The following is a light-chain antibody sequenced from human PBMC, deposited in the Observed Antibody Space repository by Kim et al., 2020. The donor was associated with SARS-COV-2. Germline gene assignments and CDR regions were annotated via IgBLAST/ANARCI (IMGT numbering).Light chain of an antibody. Sequence: EIVMTQSPATLSVSPGERATLSCRASQSVSSDLAWYQQKPGQAPRLLIYGASTRATGIPDRFSGSGSGTEFTLTISSLQSEDFAAYYCQQYNKWPPRYTFGQGTKLEI. CDR1: QSVSSD. J-gene: IGKJ2*01. CDR3: QQYNKWPPRYT. CDR2: GAS. V-gene: IGKV3-15*01.